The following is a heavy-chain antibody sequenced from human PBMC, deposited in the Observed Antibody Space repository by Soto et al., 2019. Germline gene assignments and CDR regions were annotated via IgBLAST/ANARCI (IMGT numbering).Heavy chain of an antibody. CDR3: ARDRKGYSSSSKYFDY. Sequence: GGSLRLSCAASGFTFSSYAMHWVRQAPGKGLEWVAVISYDGSNKYYADSVKGRFTISRDNSKNTLYLQMNSLRAEDTAVYYCARDRKGYSSSSKYFDYWGQGTLVTVSS. J-gene: IGHJ4*02. D-gene: IGHD6-6*01. V-gene: IGHV3-30-3*01. CDR1: GFTFSSYA. CDR2: ISYDGSNK.